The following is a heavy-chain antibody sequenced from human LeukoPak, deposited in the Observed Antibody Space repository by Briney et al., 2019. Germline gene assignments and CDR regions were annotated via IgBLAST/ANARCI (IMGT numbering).Heavy chain of an antibody. V-gene: IGHV3-7*04. J-gene: IGHJ4*02. Sequence: GGSLRLSCAASEFTFSSYWMTWVRQTPGKGLEWVANINQDGSERFYVDSVKGRFSISRDNVKSSLYLQMNSLRAEDTAVYYCARGSVISSRYRHFDCWGQGTLVTVSS. CDR1: EFTFSSYW. D-gene: IGHD3-22*01. CDR2: INQDGSER. CDR3: ARGSVISSRYRHFDC.